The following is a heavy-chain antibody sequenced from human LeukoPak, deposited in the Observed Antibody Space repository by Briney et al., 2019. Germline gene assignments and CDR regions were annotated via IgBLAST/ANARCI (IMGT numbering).Heavy chain of an antibody. CDR2: IYHTGVT. Sequence: SETPSLTCSVSGSPISSRNYYWGWIRQTPGKGLEWLGTIYHTGVTFYNSSLKSRLTMSVDTSTNQFSVNLTSVTAADTAVYYCARYAYCGGDCYRSSNWYFDLWGRGTLVTVSS. CDR3: ARYAYCGGDCYRSSNWYFDL. D-gene: IGHD2-21*02. J-gene: IGHJ2*01. CDR1: GSPISSRNYY. V-gene: IGHV4-39*01.